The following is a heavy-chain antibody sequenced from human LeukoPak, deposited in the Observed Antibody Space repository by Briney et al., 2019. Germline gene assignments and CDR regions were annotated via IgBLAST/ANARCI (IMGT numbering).Heavy chain of an antibody. J-gene: IGHJ4*02. Sequence: GGSLRLSCTASGFTFSSYSMNWVRQGAGKGLEWVSSTSSGSKYIYYADSVKGRFTISRDNARNSLYLQMNSLRAEDTAVYYCARASPQYSASDYWGQGALVTVSS. CDR3: ARASPQYSASDY. D-gene: IGHD5-12*01. CDR1: GFTFSSYS. CDR2: TSSGSKYI. V-gene: IGHV3-21*01.